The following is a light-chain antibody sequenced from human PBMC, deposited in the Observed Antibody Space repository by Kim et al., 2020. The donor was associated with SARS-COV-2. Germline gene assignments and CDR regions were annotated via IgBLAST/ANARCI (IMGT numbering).Light chain of an antibody. CDR1: LAISSH. Sequence: SASEGDRVTRTCRASLAISSHLAWYQQKPGRAPKLLIYAVSTLQSGVSPRFTGDRSGQDFTLTINSLQPEDSATYYCLQVYSYPYTFGPGTKLEI. CDR3: LQVYSYPYT. CDR2: AVS. J-gene: IGKJ2*01. V-gene: IGKV1-9*01.